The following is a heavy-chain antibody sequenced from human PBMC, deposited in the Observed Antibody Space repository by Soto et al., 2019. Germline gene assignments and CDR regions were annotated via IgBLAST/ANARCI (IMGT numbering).Heavy chain of an antibody. V-gene: IGHV3-66*01. CDR1: GFTVSSKY. J-gene: IGHJ6*04. Sequence: AGGSLRLSCASSGFTVSSKYMIWVRQAPGKGLEWVSLIQSGGPTYYADSVKGRFTISRDTSENTPHLQMDSLRAEDTAVYYCARDDVLCDGGRCYGVPLDVWGKGTKVTAPQ. CDR2: IQSGGPT. D-gene: IGHD2-15*01. CDR3: ARDDVLCDGGRCYGVPLDV.